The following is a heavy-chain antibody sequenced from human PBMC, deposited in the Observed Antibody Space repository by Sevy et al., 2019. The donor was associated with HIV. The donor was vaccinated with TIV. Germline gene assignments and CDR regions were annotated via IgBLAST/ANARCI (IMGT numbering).Heavy chain of an antibody. CDR3: AREYCSSTSCYKGFRDYYYGMDI. CDR1: GFTFSSYW. Sequence: GGSLRLSCAASGFTFSSYWMHWVRQAPGKGLVWVSRINSDGSSTSYAHSVKGRFTISRDNAKNTLYLQMNSLRAEDTAVYYCAREYCSSTSCYKGFRDYYYGMDIWGQGTTVTVSS. V-gene: IGHV3-74*01. D-gene: IGHD2-2*02. J-gene: IGHJ6*02. CDR2: INSDGSST.